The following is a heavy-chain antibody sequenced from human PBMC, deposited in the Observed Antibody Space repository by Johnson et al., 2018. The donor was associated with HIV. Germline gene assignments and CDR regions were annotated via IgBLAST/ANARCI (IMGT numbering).Heavy chain of an antibody. CDR3: ARSGATTQDAFDS. CDR1: GFTVSSNY. J-gene: IGHJ3*02. Sequence: EVQLVESGGGLVQPGGSLRLSCAASGFTVSSNYMSWVRQGPVRGLEWVSVIYSGGSSYYADSVKGRFSISRDNSKNTLYLQMNNLRDEDTAVYYCARSGATTQDAFDSWGQGTMVSVSS. V-gene: IGHV3-66*01. CDR2: IYSGGSS. D-gene: IGHD2-8*02.